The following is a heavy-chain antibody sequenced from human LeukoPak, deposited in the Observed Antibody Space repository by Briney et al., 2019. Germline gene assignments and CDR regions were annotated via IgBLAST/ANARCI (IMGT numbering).Heavy chain of an antibody. CDR1: GYTFTSYG. J-gene: IGHJ6*02. D-gene: IGHD6-13*01. CDR2: ISAYNGNT. CDR3: ARDSSSWYYYYYGMDV. Sequence: ASVKVSCKASGYTFTSYGISWVRQAPGQGLEWMGWISAYNGNTNYAQKLQGRVTITTDTSTSTAYMELRSLRSDDTAVYYCARDSSSWYYYYYGMDVWGQGTTVTVSS. V-gene: IGHV1-18*01.